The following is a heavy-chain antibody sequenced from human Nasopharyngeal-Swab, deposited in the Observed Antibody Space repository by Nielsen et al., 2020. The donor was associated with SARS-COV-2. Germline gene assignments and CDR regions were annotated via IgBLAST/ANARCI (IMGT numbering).Heavy chain of an antibody. CDR2: INGDGSSL. Sequence: GESLKISCAASGFTFSNYRMHWVRQAPGKGLVWVSRINGDGSSLNYADFVKGQFTISTDNAKSTLYLEMNSLRAEDTAVYYCARGRGSSTSMIGYWGQGTLVTVSS. CDR3: ARGRGSSTSMIGY. CDR1: GFTFSNYR. J-gene: IGHJ4*02. D-gene: IGHD2/OR15-2a*01. V-gene: IGHV3-74*01.